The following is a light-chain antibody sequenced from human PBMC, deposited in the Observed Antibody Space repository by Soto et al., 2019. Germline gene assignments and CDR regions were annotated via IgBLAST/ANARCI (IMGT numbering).Light chain of an antibody. Sequence: DIQMTQSPSTLSASVGDIVTINFRASQSISSWLAWFQQRPGKAPKLLIYKVSSLEDGVPSRFSGSGSGTDFTLTISCLQSEDFATYYCQQYYSYPRTFGQGTRLEIK. J-gene: IGKJ5*01. CDR2: KVS. CDR1: QSISSW. V-gene: IGKV1-5*03. CDR3: QQYYSYPRT.